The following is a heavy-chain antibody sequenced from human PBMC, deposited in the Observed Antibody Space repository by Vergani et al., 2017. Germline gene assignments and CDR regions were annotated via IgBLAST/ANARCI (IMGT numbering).Heavy chain of an antibody. D-gene: IGHD2-8*01. CDR3: ARDCTSGGCPDNYGMDV. J-gene: IGHJ6*02. CDR1: GFSFSTYG. Sequence: EVQLVESGGGLVKSGGSLRLSCAASGFSFSTYGVNWVRQAPGKGLEWVASINSGGSQIYYADSVKGRFTISRDNANNSLFLQLRSLRAEDAAVYYCARDCTSGGCPDNYGMDVWGQGATVTVSS. V-gene: IGHV3-21*06. CDR2: INSGGSQI.